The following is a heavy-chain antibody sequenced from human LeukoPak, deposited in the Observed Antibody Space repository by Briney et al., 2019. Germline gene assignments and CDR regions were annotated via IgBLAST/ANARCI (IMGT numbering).Heavy chain of an antibody. D-gene: IGHD4-17*01. CDR3: ARQDGDYSGPNYFDY. CDR2: IYYSGST. V-gene: IGHV4-59*08. Sequence: SETLSLTCTVSGGSISSYYWSWIRQPPGKGLEWIGYIYYSGSTNYNPSLKSRVTISVDTSKNQFSLRLNSVTAADTAVYYCARQDGDYSGPNYFDYWGQGTLVTVSS. CDR1: GGSISSYY. J-gene: IGHJ4*02.